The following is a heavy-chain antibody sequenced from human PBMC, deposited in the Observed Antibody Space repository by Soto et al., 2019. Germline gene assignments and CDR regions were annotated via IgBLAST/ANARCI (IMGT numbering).Heavy chain of an antibody. D-gene: IGHD3-22*01. J-gene: IGHJ3*02. CDR1: GGSISSGYYY. V-gene: IGHV4-30-4*01. CDR3: ARDKPLRYYDSSGYPVGAFDI. Sequence: SETLSLTCSVSGGSISSGYYYWSWIRQPPGKGLEWIGNIYYSGNTYYNPSLKSRLIISIDTSKNQFSLKLSSVTAADTAVYYCARDKPLRYYDSSGYPVGAFDIWGQGTMVTVSS. CDR2: IYYSGNT.